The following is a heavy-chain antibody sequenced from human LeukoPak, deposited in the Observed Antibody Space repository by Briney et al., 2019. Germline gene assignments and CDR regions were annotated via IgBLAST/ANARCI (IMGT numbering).Heavy chain of an antibody. CDR1: GYTFTSFA. D-gene: IGHD4-17*01. Sequence: ASVKVSCKASGYTFTSFAIHWVRQAPGQGLEWMGWINTNTGNPTYAQGFTGRFVFSLDTSVSTAYLQISSLKAEDTAVYYCARDRSHGDWEFDYWGQGTLVTVSS. CDR3: ARDRSHGDWEFDY. CDR2: INTNTGNP. V-gene: IGHV7-4-1*02. J-gene: IGHJ4*02.